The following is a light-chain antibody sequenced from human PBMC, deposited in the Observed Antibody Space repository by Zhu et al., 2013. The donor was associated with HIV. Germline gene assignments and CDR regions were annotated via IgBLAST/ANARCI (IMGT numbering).Light chain of an antibody. J-gene: IGKJ4*01. CDR1: QGISSW. CDR2: SAS. V-gene: IGKV1-12*01. Sequence: DIQLTQSPSSVSASVGDRVTITCRANQGISSWLAWYQQKPGKPPKLLISSASTLQSGVPSRFSGSGSGTDFALIITNLQPEDFATYYCQQAHSFPRTFGGGTKVEI. CDR3: QQAHSFPRT.